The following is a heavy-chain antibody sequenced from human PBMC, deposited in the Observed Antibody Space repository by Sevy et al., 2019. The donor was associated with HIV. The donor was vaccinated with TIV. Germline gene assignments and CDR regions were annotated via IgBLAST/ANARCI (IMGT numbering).Heavy chain of an antibody. D-gene: IGHD5-12*01. Sequence: GGSLRLSCAASGFTFDDYAMHWVRQAPGKGLEWVSGISWNSGSIGYADSVKGRFTISTDNATNTLYLEMNSLRADDTAVYYCAKDTIGAASGFPEYWGQGTLVTVSS. CDR1: GFTFDDYA. CDR3: AKDTIGAASGFPEY. J-gene: IGHJ4*02. CDR2: ISWNSGSI. V-gene: IGHV3-9*01.